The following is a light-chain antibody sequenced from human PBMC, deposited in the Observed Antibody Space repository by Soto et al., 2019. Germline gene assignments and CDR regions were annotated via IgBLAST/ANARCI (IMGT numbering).Light chain of an antibody. CDR1: QTISGF. CDR2: AAN. CDR3: QQSYDMPWT. Sequence: DIQMTQSPSSLSASGGDRVAITCRASQTISGFLNWYQQKPGKAPQLLIYAANNLQSGVPSRFSGSGFGTDFTLTITSLQPEDFATYYCQQSYDMPWTFGLGTKVDIK. V-gene: IGKV1-39*01. J-gene: IGKJ1*01.